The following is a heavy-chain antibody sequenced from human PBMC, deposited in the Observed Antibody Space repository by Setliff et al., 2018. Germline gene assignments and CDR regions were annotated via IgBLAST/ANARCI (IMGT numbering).Heavy chain of an antibody. V-gene: IGHV1-69*06. CDR1: GGTFSSYA. CDR2: IIPIFGTA. CDR3: ARVAAAGPSILYMDV. Sequence: GASVKVSCKASGGTFSSYAISWVRQAPGQGLEWMGGIIPIFGTANYAQKFQGRVTVTADKSTSTAYMELRSLRSDDTAVYYCARVAAAGPSILYMDVWGKGTTVTVSS. J-gene: IGHJ6*03. D-gene: IGHD6-13*01.